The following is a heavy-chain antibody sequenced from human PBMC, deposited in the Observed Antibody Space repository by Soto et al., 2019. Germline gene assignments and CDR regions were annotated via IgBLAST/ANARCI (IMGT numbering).Heavy chain of an antibody. CDR2: ISSSGSTI. D-gene: IGHD3-3*01. Sequence: GGSLRLSCAASGFTCSDYYMSWIRQAPGKGLEWVSYISSSGSTIYYADSVKGRFTISRDNAKNSLYLQMNSLRAEDTAMYYCAREPRIDFWSGYYTHYYYGMDVWGQGT. J-gene: IGHJ6*02. CDR3: AREPRIDFWSGYYTHYYYGMDV. CDR1: GFTCSDYY. V-gene: IGHV3-11*01.